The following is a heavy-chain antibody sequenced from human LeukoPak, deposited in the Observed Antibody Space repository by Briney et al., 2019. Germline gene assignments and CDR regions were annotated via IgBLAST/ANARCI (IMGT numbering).Heavy chain of an antibody. D-gene: IGHD5-18*01. V-gene: IGHV1-46*01. Sequence: ASVKVSCKASGYTFTSYYMHWVRQAPGQGLEWMGIINPSGGSTSYAQKFQGRVTMTRDTSTSTVYMELSSLRSEDTAVYYCARGVGTAMIYYYYYGMDVWGQGTTVTVSS. CDR1: GYTFTSYY. CDR3: ARGVGTAMIYYYYYGMDV. CDR2: INPSGGST. J-gene: IGHJ6*02.